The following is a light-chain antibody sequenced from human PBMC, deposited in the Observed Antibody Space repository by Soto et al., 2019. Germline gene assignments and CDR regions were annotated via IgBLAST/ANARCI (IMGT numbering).Light chain of an antibody. CDR2: GAS. Sequence: EIGMTQSPATLSVSPGERATLSCRASQSVSSNLACYQQIPGQAPRLLIYGASTRATGIPARFSGSGSGTEFTLTISSLQSEDFAVYYCQQYNNWPFTFGQGTRLEIK. CDR3: QQYNNWPFT. V-gene: IGKV3D-15*01. CDR1: QSVSSN. J-gene: IGKJ5*01.